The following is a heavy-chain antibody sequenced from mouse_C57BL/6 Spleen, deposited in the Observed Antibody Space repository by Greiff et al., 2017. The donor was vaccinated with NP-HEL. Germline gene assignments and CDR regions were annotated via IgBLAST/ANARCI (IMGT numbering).Heavy chain of an antibody. J-gene: IGHJ2*01. CDR3: ARLGLRPVDY. V-gene: IGHV1-61*01. CDR1: GYTFTSYW. D-gene: IGHD2-4*01. Sequence: QVQLQQSGAELVRPGSSVKLSCKASGYTFTSYWMDWVKQRPGQGLEWIGNIYPSDSETHYNQKFKDKATLTVDKSSSTAYMQLSSLTSEDSAVYYCARLGLRPVDYWGQGTTLTVSS. CDR2: IYPSDSET.